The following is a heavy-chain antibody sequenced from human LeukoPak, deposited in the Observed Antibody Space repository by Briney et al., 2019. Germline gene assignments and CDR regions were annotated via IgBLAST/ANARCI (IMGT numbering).Heavy chain of an antibody. CDR3: ARDRLEYSSGWRWFDP. V-gene: IGHV4-59*01. CDR1: GGSISSYY. J-gene: IGHJ5*02. Sequence: PSETLSLTCTVSGGSISSYYWSWIRQPPGKGLEWIRYIYYSGSTSYNPPLKSRVTISVDTSKNQFSLKLSSVTAADTAVYYCARDRLEYSSGWRWFDPWGQGTLVTVSS. CDR2: IYYSGST. D-gene: IGHD6-19*01.